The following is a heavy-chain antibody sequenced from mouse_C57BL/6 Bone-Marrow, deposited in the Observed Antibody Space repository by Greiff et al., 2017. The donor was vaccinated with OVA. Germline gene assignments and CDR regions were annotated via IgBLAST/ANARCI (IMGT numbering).Heavy chain of an antibody. D-gene: IGHD4-1*01. CDR2: ISDGGSYT. J-gene: IGHJ2*01. CDR3: ARDLSLTGIDY. V-gene: IGHV5-4*01. CDR1: GFTFSSYA. Sequence: EVHLVESGGGLVKPGGSLKLSCAASGFTFSSYAMSWVRQTPEKRLEWVATISDGGSYTYYPDNVKGRFTISRDNAKNNLYLQMSHLKSEDTAMYYCARDLSLTGIDYWGQGTTLTVSS.